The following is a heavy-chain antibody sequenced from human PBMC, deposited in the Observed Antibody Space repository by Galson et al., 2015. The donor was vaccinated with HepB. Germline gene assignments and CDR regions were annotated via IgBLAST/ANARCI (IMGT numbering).Heavy chain of an antibody. CDR3: ARAYVDTHYYGMDV. Sequence: SLRLSCAASGFTFSNSWMHWVRQTPGKGLVWVSRINTDGSSATYADSVKGRFTISRDNAKNTLYLQMNSLRAEDTAVYYCARAYVDTHYYGMDVWGQGTTVTVSS. D-gene: IGHD5-18*01. CDR2: INTDGSSA. V-gene: IGHV3-74*01. CDR1: GFTFSNSW. J-gene: IGHJ6*02.